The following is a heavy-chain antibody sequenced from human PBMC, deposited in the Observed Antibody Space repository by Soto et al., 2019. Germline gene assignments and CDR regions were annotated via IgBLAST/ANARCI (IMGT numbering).Heavy chain of an antibody. V-gene: IGHV4-34*01. CDR1: GGSFSGYY. Sequence: SETLSLTCAVYGGSFSGYYWSWIRQPPGKGLEWIGEINHSGSTNYNPSLKSRVTISVDTSKNQFSLKLSSVTAADTAVYYCARSYGAYWGQGTLVTVSS. J-gene: IGHJ4*02. D-gene: IGHD4-17*01. CDR3: ARSYGAY. CDR2: INHSGST.